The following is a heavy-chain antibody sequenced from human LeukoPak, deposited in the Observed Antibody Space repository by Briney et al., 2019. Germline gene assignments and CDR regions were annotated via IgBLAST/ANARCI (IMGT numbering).Heavy chain of an antibody. CDR3: ARGGLDIVALYAFDI. Sequence: GASVKVSCKASGYTFTGYYMHWVRQAPGQGLEWMGIINPSGGSTSYAQKFQGRVTMTRDMSTSTVYMELSSLRSEDTAVYYCARGGLDIVALYAFDIWGQGTMVTVSS. J-gene: IGHJ3*02. CDR2: INPSGGST. D-gene: IGHD5-12*01. CDR1: GYTFTGYY. V-gene: IGHV1-46*01.